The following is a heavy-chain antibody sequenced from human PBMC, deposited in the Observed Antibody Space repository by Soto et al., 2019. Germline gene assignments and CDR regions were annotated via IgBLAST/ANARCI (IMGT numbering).Heavy chain of an antibody. D-gene: IGHD6-13*01. CDR2: ISSRSSYT. Sequence: GGSLRLSCAASGFTFSDYYMSWIRQAPGKGLEWVSHISSRSSYTNYADSVKGRFTISRDNAKNTLYLQMNRLRADDTAVYYCVKGRCRYSTCQTVPLDIWGQGTQVTVSS. V-gene: IGHV3-11*06. CDR1: GFTFSDYY. J-gene: IGHJ4*02. CDR3: VKGRCRYSTCQTVPLDI.